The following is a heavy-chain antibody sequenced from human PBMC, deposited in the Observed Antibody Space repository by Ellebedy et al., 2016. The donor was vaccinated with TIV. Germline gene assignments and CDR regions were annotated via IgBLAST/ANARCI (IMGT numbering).Heavy chain of an antibody. Sequence: GESLKISCAAFGFTFSSYEMNWVRQAPGKGLEWVSYIVSSGSTKYYADSVKGRFTISRDNTKNSLNLQMNTLRAEATAVYYCARFLIREVYWGQGSLVTVSS. CDR2: IVSSGSTK. D-gene: IGHD2-21*01. CDR3: ARFLIREVY. V-gene: IGHV3-48*03. CDR1: GFTFSSYE. J-gene: IGHJ4*02.